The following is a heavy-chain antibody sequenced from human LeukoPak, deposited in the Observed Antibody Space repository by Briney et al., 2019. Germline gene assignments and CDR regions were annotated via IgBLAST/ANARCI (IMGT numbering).Heavy chain of an antibody. J-gene: IGHJ4*02. CDR2: VKTDRSIT. CDR1: GFSFSNYW. V-gene: IGHV3-74*01. Sequence: PGGSLRLSRAASGFSFSNYWMHWVRQAPGKGLEWVSRVKTDRSITSYADSVRGRFIISRDNAKNTLYLQMNSLRAEDTAVYYCARPGDGFDYWGQGTLVTVSS. CDR3: ARPGDGFDY. D-gene: IGHD3-10*01.